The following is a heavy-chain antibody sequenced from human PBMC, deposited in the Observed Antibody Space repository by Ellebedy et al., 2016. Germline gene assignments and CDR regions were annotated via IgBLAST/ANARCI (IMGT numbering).Heavy chain of an antibody. D-gene: IGHD4-23*01. V-gene: IGHV4-34*01. CDR1: SGSFRGYY. Sequence: SQTLSLTXAVYSGSFRGYYWTWIRQPPGKGLEWIGDITHSGDSNYNPSLKSRVSISVDTSKKQFSLNLSSVTAADTAVYFCARRGTTVERWGFDPWGQGTLVTVSS. J-gene: IGHJ5*02. CDR3: ARRGTTVERWGFDP. CDR2: ITHSGDS.